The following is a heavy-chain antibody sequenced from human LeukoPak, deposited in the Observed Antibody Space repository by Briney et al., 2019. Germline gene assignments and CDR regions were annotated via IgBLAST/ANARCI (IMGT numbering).Heavy chain of an antibody. V-gene: IGHV4-30-2*01. D-gene: IGHD2-2*01. CDR2: IYHSGST. J-gene: IGHJ4*02. CDR3: ARAQLAHFNY. CDR1: GGSISSGGYY. Sequence: SETLSLTCTVSGGSISSGGYYWSWIRQPPGKGLEWIGYIYHSGSTYYNPSLKSRVTISVDTSKNQFSLKLSPVTAADTAVYYCARAQLAHFNYWGQGTLVTVSS.